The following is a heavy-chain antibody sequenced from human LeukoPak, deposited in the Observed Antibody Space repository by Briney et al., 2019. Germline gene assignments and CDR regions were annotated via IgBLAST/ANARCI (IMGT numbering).Heavy chain of an antibody. CDR2: INHSGST. CDR3: ARGAKQQLGFDY. V-gene: IGHV4-39*07. Sequence: PSETLSLTCTVSGGSISSDSYYWAWIRQPPGKGLEWIGEINHSGSTNYNPSLKSRVTISVDTSKNQFSLKLSSVTAADTAVYYCARGAKQQLGFDYWGQGTLVTVSS. CDR1: GGSISSDSYY. J-gene: IGHJ4*02. D-gene: IGHD6-13*01.